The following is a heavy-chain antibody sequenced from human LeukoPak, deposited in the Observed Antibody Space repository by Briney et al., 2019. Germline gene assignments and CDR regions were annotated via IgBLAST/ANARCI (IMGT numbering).Heavy chain of an antibody. J-gene: IGHJ4*02. CDR2: IYYSGST. V-gene: IGHV4-59*01. Sequence: SETLSLTCTVSGGSISSYYWSWIRQPPGKGLEWIGYIYYSGSTKYKPSLKSRVTISVDTSKNQFSLKLSSVTAADTAVYYCARDLRYGGNSRPVLAWDYWGQGTLVTVSS. D-gene: IGHD4-23*01. CDR3: ARDLRYGGNSRPVLAWDY. CDR1: GGSISSYY.